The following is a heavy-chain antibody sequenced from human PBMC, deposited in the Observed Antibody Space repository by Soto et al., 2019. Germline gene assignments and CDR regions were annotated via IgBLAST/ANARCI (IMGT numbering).Heavy chain of an antibody. CDR1: GFTFGTTD. CDR3: VKNSGWFNT. Sequence: QLLQAGGGLVQPGGSLTLSCAASGFTFGTTDMSWVRQAPGEGLEWVSTIDGSGGITYYADSVKGRFTTSRDNSRNSVYLQMYSLGGDDTALYYCVKNSGWFNTWGQGALVTGSS. D-gene: IGHD3-10*01. CDR2: IDGSGGIT. J-gene: IGHJ5*02. V-gene: IGHV3-23*01.